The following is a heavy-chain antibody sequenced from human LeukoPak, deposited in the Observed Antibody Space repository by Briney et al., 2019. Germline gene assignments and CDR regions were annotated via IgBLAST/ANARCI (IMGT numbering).Heavy chain of an antibody. D-gene: IGHD2-2*01. J-gene: IGHJ4*02. V-gene: IGHV3-74*01. Sequence: PGGSLRLSCAASGFTFSSYWMHWVRQTPGKGLVWVSRINSDGSSTSYADSVKGRLTISRDNSKNTLYLQMNSLRAEDTAVYYCAKAGVVVPGAYFDYWGQGTLVTVSS. CDR2: INSDGSST. CDR3: AKAGVVVPGAYFDY. CDR1: GFTFSSYW.